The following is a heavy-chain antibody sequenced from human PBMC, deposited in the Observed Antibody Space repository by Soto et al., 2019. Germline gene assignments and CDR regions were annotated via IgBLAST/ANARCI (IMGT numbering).Heavy chain of an antibody. J-gene: IGHJ6*03. D-gene: IGHD6-6*01. CDR2: IRSKAYGGTT. V-gene: IGHV3-49*03. Sequence: VQLVESGGGLVQPGRSLRLSCTASGFTFGDYAMSWFRQAPGKGLEWVGFIRSKAYGGTTEYAASVKGRFTISRDDSKSIAYLQMNSLKTEDTAVYYCTKYSSSKHPYYYYYMDVWGKGTTVTVSS. CDR1: GFTFGDYA. CDR3: TKYSSSKHPYYYYYMDV.